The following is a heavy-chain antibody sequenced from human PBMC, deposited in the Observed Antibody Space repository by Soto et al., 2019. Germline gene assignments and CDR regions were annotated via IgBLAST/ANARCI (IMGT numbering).Heavy chain of an antibody. D-gene: IGHD2-8*01. V-gene: IGHV1-46*01. CDR2: INPSGGST. Sequence: GASVKVSCKASGYTFASYYMRWVRQAPGQGLEWMGIINPSGGSTSYAQKFQGRVTMTRDTSTSTVYMELSSLRSEDTAVYYCARMYCTNGVCYRGAPDYWGQGTLVTVSS. J-gene: IGHJ4*02. CDR3: ARMYCTNGVCYRGAPDY. CDR1: GYTFASYY.